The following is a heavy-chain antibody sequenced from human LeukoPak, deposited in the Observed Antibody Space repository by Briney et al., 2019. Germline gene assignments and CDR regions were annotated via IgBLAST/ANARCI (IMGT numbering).Heavy chain of an antibody. CDR3: ARVGLSSGWYGDY. Sequence: SETLSLTCAVYGGSFSGYYWSWIRKPPGKGLEWIGEINHSGSTNYNPSLKSRVTISVDTSKNQFSLKLSSVTAADTAVYYCARVGLSSGWYGDYWGQGTLVTVSS. D-gene: IGHD6-19*01. CDR1: GGSFSGYY. J-gene: IGHJ4*02. V-gene: IGHV4-34*01. CDR2: INHSGST.